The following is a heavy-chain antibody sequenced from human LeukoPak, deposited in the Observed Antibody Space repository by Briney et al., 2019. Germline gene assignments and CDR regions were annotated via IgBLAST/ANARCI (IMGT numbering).Heavy chain of an antibody. V-gene: IGHV3-30*02. Sequence: GGSLRLSCAASGFTFSSYGMHWVRQAPGKGLEWVAFIRYDGSNKYYADSVKGRFTISRDNSKNTLYLQMNNLRADDTAVYYCAKARYDGEVMIAATDYWGQGTLVTVSS. CDR1: GFTFSSYG. CDR2: IRYDGSNK. J-gene: IGHJ4*02. D-gene: IGHD2-15*01. CDR3: AKARYDGEVMIAATDY.